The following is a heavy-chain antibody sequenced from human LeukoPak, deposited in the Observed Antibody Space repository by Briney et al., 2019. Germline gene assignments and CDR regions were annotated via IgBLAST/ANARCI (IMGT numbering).Heavy chain of an antibody. V-gene: IGHV1-69*13. CDR1: GGTFSSYA. D-gene: IGHD4-17*01. CDR3: ARSDVDYGAVPSAFDI. CDR2: IIPIFGTA. J-gene: IGHJ3*02. Sequence: SVKVSCKASGGTFSSYAISWVRQAPGQGLEWMGGIIPIFGTANYAQKFQGRVTITANESTSTAYMELSSLRSEDTAVYYCARSDVDYGAVPSAFDIWGQGTMVTVSS.